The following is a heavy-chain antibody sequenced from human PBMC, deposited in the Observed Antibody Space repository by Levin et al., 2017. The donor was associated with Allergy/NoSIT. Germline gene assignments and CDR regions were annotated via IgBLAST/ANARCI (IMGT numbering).Heavy chain of an antibody. Sequence: ASVKVSCKASGGTFSSYAISWVRQAPGQGLEWMGGIIPIFGTANYAQKFQGRVTITADESTSTAYMELSSLRSEDTAVYYCARGGYYYDSSGYYSSRGYFDYWGQGTLVTVSS. D-gene: IGHD3-22*01. V-gene: IGHV1-69*13. CDR2: IIPIFGTA. CDR1: GGTFSSYA. CDR3: ARGGYYYDSSGYYSSRGYFDY. J-gene: IGHJ4*02.